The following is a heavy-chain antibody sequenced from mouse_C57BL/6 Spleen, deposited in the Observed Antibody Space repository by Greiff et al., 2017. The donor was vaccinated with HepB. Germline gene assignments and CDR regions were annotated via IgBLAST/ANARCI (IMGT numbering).Heavy chain of an antibody. Sequence: EVKLVESGGGLVKPGGSLKLSCAASGFTFSSYAMSWVRQTPEKRLEWVATISDGGSYTYYPDNVKGRFTISRDNAKNNLYLQMSHLQSEDTAMFYGARGGGGDYAEGFAYWGQGTLVTVSA. CDR2: ISDGGSYT. CDR1: GFTFSSYA. V-gene: IGHV5-4*03. D-gene: IGHD2-4*01. CDR3: ARGGGGDYAEGFAY. J-gene: IGHJ3*01.